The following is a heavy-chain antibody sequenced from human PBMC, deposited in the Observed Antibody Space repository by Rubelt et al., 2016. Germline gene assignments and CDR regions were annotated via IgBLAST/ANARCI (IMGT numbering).Heavy chain of an antibody. CDR1: GGSFSGYY. CDR3: AREYYYDSSGYTH. D-gene: IGHD3-22*01. J-gene: IGHJ4*02. Sequence: QVQLQQWGAGLLKPSETLSLTCAVYGGSFSGYYWSWIRQPPGKGLEWIGEINHSGSTNYNPSLKSRVTIPVATSKNQFSLKLSSVTAADTAVYYCAREYYYDSSGYTHWGQGTLVTVSS. CDR2: INHSGST. V-gene: IGHV4-34*01.